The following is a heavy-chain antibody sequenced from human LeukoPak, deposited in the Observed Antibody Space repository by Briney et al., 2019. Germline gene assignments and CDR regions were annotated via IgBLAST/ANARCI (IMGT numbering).Heavy chain of an antibody. V-gene: IGHV3-23*01. CDR1: GFTFSSYA. CDR2: ISGSGGST. CDR3: AKHLYSSSWSYFDY. Sequence: GGSLRLSCAASGFTFSSYAMSWVRQAPGKGLEWVSAISGSGGSTYYADSVKGRFTISRDNSKNALYLQMNSLRAEDTAVYYCAKHLYSSSWSYFDYWGQGTLVTVSS. D-gene: IGHD6-13*01. J-gene: IGHJ4*02.